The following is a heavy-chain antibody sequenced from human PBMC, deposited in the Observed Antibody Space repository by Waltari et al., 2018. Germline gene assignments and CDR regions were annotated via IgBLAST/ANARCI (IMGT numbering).Heavy chain of an antibody. D-gene: IGHD1-1*01. Sequence: EVQLVQSGAEVKKPGESLRISCEGSGYDFSTYWITWVRHMPGKGLEWMGRIYPSDSSTNYSPSFRGHVTISVDRSISTAYIQWSGLRASDTAIYYCARTSTRDFYYMDVWGKGTTVTVSS. V-gene: IGHV5-10-1*01. J-gene: IGHJ6*03. CDR3: ARTSTRDFYYMDV. CDR2: IYPSDSST. CDR1: GYDFSTYW.